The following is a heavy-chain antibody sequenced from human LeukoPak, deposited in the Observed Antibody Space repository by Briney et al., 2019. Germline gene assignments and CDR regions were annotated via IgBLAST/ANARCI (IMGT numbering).Heavy chain of an antibody. CDR2: ISSRSSTI. CDR3: ARERKVGWFDP. J-gene: IGHJ5*02. D-gene: IGHD1-26*01. CDR1: GFTFSSYG. V-gene: IGHV3-48*04. Sequence: GGSLRLSCAASGFTFSSYGMHWVRQAPGKGLEWVSYISSRSSTIYYADSVKGRFTISRDNAKNSLFLQLNSLRAEDTAVYYCARERKVGWFDPWGQGTLVTVSS.